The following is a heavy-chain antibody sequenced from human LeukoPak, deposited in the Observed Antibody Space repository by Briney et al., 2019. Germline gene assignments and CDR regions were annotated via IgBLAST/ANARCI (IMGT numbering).Heavy chain of an antibody. CDR2: IKQDGSEK. D-gene: IGHD6-13*01. CDR3: ARGTYSSSWEDFFDY. Sequence: GGSLRLSCAASGFTFSSYWMSWVRQAPGKGLEWVANIKQDGSEKYYVDSVKGRFTISRDNAKNSLYLQMNSLRAEDTAVYYCARGTYSSSWEDFFDYWGQGTLVTVSS. V-gene: IGHV3-7*03. CDR1: GFTFSSYW. J-gene: IGHJ4*02.